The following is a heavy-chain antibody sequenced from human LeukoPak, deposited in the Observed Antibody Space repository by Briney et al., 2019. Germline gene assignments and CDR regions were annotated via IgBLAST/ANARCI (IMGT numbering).Heavy chain of an antibody. CDR1: GYSFTSYW. Sequence: PGESLKISCKGSGYSFTSYWIGWVRQMPGKGLEWMGIIYPGDSDTRYSPSFQGQVTISADMSISTAYLQWSSLKASDTAMYYCASGKYYDFWSGYSSGLDYWGQGTLVAVSS. V-gene: IGHV5-51*01. J-gene: IGHJ4*02. D-gene: IGHD3-3*01. CDR3: ASGKYYDFWSGYSSGLDY. CDR2: IYPGDSDT.